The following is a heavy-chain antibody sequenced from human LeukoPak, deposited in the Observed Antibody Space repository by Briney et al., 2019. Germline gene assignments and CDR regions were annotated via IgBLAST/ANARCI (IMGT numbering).Heavy chain of an antibody. CDR1: GYTFTSYG. D-gene: IGHD3-9*01. CDR3: ARDPYDLLTGYYSGSGGDY. Sequence: ASVKVSCKASGYTFTSYGISWVRQAPGQGLEWMGWISAYNGNTNYAQKLQGRVTMTTDTSTSTAYMELRRLRSDDTAVYFCARDPYDLLTGYYSGSGGDYWGQGTLVTVPS. J-gene: IGHJ4*02. CDR2: ISAYNGNT. V-gene: IGHV1-18*01.